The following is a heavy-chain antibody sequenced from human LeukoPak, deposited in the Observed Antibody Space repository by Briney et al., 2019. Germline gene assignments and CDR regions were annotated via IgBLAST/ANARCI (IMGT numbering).Heavy chain of an antibody. J-gene: IGHJ4*02. D-gene: IGHD3-22*01. V-gene: IGHV3-7*01. CDR1: GFTFSLYW. Sequence: PGGSLRLSCEASGFTFSLYWMSWVRQAPGKGLEWVANIKQDGSEEYYVDSVKGRFTISRDNAKNSLYLQMNSLRADDTAVYYCARDGDTSGYTDWGQGTLVTVSS. CDR3: ARDGDTSGYTD. CDR2: IKQDGSEE.